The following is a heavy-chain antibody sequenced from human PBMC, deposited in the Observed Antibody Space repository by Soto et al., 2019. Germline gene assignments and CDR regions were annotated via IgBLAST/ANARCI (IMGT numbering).Heavy chain of an antibody. CDR1: GFTFSSYG. CDR3: AKDLRNTYYYDSSGYYGYGMDV. V-gene: IGHV3-30*18. Sequence: QVQLVESGGGVVQPGRSLRLSCAASGFTFSSYGMQWVRQAPGKGLEWVAVISYDGSNKYYADSVKGRFTISRDNSKNTLYLQMNSLRAEDTAVYYCAKDLRNTYYYDSSGYYGYGMDVWGQGTTVTVSS. J-gene: IGHJ6*02. D-gene: IGHD3-22*01. CDR2: ISYDGSNK.